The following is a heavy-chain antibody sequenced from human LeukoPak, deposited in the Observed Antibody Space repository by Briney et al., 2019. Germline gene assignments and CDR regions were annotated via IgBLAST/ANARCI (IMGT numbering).Heavy chain of an antibody. Sequence: GSSVKLSCKASGYTFTSYGISWVRQAPGQGLEWMGWISAYSGNTNYAQKLQGRVTMTTDTSTSTAYMELRSLRSDDTAVYYCARYLSVGGKTAMVKAPQDYWGQGTLVTVSS. V-gene: IGHV1-18*01. CDR3: ARYLSVGGKTAMVKAPQDY. J-gene: IGHJ4*02. CDR2: ISAYSGNT. D-gene: IGHD5-18*01. CDR1: GYTFTSYG.